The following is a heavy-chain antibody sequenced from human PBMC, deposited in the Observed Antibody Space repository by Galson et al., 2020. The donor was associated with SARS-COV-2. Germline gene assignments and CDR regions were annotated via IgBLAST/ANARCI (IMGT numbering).Heavy chain of an antibody. D-gene: IGHD5-12*01. J-gene: IGHJ6*02. CDR2: IYTSGST. V-gene: IGHV4-61*02. CDR3: AREGGSVAKTPGAMDV. CDR1: RDSIRSGSYY. Sequence: SQTLSLTCSVSRDSIRSGSYYWNWIRQPAGKGLEWIGRIYTSGSTNYNPSLESRVTIFVDTSKNHFSLKLSSVSAADTAVYYCAREGGSVAKTPGAMDVWGQGTTVIVSS.